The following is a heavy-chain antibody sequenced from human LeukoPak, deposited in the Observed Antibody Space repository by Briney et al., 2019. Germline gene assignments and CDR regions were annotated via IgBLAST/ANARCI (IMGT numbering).Heavy chain of an antibody. V-gene: IGHV3-33*06. Sequence: GGSLRLSCAASGFTFSSYGMHWVRQAPGKGLEWVAVIWYDGSNKYYADSVKGRFTISRDNSKNTLYLQMNSLRAEDTAVYYCAKDTSYYGSGSYGTGGYYFDYWGQGTLVTVSS. J-gene: IGHJ4*02. D-gene: IGHD3-10*01. CDR3: AKDTSYYGSGSYGTGGYYFDY. CDR1: GFTFSSYG. CDR2: IWYDGSNK.